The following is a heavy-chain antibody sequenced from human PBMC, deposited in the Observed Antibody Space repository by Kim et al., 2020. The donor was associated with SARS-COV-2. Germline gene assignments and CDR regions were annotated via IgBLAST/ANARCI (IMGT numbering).Heavy chain of an antibody. D-gene: IGHD3-22*01. Sequence: GGSLRLSCAASGFIFSDHWMNWVRQAPGKGLEWVSNIKQDGSEKYYVDSVKGRFTISRDNAKNTLYLQMNSLRAEDTAVYYCVRGSYLSDNSGDYWGWGQGALVTVSS. CDR2: IKQDGSEK. V-gene: IGHV3-7*03. CDR1: GFIFSDHW. CDR3: VRGSYLSDNSGDYWG. J-gene: IGHJ4*02.